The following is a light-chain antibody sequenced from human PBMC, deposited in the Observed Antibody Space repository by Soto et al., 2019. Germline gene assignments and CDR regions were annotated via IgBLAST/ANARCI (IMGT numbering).Light chain of an antibody. J-gene: IGKJ4*01. CDR1: QSVSSY. Sequence: GLTLSTATLSLSPGERATLYCRASQSVSSYLAWYQQKPGQAPRLLIYDASNRATGIPARFSGSGSGTDFTLTISSLEHADFSVYYCQQYNNWPSLTFGGGTKVDIK. V-gene: IGKV3-11*01. CDR3: QQYNNWPSLT. CDR2: DAS.